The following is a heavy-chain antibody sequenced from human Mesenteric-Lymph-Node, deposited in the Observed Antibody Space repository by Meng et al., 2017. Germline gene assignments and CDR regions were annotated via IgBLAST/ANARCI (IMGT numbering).Heavy chain of an antibody. CDR2: MNPNSGNT. J-gene: IGHJ6*02. D-gene: IGHD1-26*01. Sequence: ASVKVSCKASGYTFTSYDINWVRQATGQGLEWMGWMNPNSGNTGYAQKFQGRVTITRNTSISTAYMELSSLRSEDAAVYYCARARYRGSYYVYGMDVWGQGTTVTVSS. V-gene: IGHV1-8*03. CDR1: GYTFTSYD. CDR3: ARARYRGSYYVYGMDV.